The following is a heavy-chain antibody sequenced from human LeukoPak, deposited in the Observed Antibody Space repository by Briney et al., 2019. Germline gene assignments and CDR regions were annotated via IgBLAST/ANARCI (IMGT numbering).Heavy chain of an antibody. CDR3: ARDLGYYYGFDY. CDR2: ISYDGSNK. J-gene: IGHJ4*02. CDR1: GFTFSSYG. V-gene: IGHV3-30*03. D-gene: IGHD3-22*01. Sequence: GGSLRLSCAASGFTFSSYGMHWVRQAPGKGLEWVAVISYDGSNKYYADSVKGRFTISRDNSKNTLYLQMNSLRAEDTAVYYCARDLGYYYGFDYWGQGTLVTVSS.